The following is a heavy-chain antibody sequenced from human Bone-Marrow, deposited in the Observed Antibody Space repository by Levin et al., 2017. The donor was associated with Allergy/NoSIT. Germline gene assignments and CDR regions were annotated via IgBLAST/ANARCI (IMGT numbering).Heavy chain of an antibody. V-gene: IGHV1-2*06. CDR1: GYTFIDSY. CDR3: AGSPRERLSDDTGGWFDP. J-gene: IGHJ5*02. CDR2: INSNSGAT. D-gene: IGHD6-25*01. Sequence: PGESLKISCKSSGYTFIDSYIHWVRQAPGQGLEWMGRINSNSGATNYAQKFEGRVTLTRDTSVVTVFLDFRSLDSDDTAFYYCAGSPRERLSDDTGGWFDPWGQGTLVTVSS.